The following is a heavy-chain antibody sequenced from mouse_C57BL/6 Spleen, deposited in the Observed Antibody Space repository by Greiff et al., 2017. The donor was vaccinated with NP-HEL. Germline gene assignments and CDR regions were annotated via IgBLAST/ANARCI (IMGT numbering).Heavy chain of an antibody. CDR1: GYTFTTYP. D-gene: IGHD2-3*01. V-gene: IGHV1-47*01. Sequence: QVQLKESGAELVKPGASVKMSCKASGYTFTTYPIEWMKQNHGKSLEWIGNFHPYNDDTKYNEKFKGKATLTVEKSSSTVYLELSRLTSDDSAVYYCARRGNDGYSYYAMDYWGQGTSVTVSS. CDR3: ARRGNDGYSYYAMDY. CDR2: FHPYNDDT. J-gene: IGHJ4*01.